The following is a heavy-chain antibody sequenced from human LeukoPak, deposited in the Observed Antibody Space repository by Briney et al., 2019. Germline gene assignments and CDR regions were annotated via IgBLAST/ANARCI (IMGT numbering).Heavy chain of an antibody. V-gene: IGHV5-51*01. CDR3: ASGQLWSNFDY. CDR1: GYSFTSYW. Sequence: GEALKISWKGSGYSFTSYWIGWGRQMPGKGLEWMGIIYPGDSDTRYSPSFQGQVTISAVKSISTAYLQWSSLKASDTAMYYCASGQLWSNFDYWGQGTLVTVSS. D-gene: IGHD5-18*01. J-gene: IGHJ4*02. CDR2: IYPGDSDT.